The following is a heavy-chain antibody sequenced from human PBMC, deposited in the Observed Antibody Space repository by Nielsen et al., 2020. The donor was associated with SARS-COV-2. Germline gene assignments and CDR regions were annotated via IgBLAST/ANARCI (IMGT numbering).Heavy chain of an antibody. J-gene: IGHJ6*02. CDR3: ARRYYYYGMDV. V-gene: IGHV4-31*03. CDR2: IYYSGST. CDR1: GGSISSGGYY. Sequence: SETLSLTCTVSGGSISSGGYYWSWIRPHPGKGLEWIGYIYYSGSTYYNPSLKSRVTISVDTSKNQFSLKLSSVTAADTAVYYCARRYYYYGMDVWGQGTTVTVSS.